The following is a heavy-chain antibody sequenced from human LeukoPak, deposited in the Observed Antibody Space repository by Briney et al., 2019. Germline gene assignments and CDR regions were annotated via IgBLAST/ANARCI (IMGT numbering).Heavy chain of an antibody. CDR1: GFTFSSYA. Sequence: GGSLRLSCAASGFTFSSYAMSWVRQAPGKGLVWVSRINTDGSSTKYADSVKGRFTISRDNVKNTLYLQMNSLRAEDTAVYYCARDRGWGSGDYWGQGTLVTVSS. V-gene: IGHV3-74*01. D-gene: IGHD6-19*01. CDR2: INTDGSST. CDR3: ARDRGWGSGDY. J-gene: IGHJ4*02.